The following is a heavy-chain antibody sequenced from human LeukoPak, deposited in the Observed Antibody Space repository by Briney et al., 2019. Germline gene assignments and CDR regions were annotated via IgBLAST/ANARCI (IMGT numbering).Heavy chain of an antibody. CDR1: GFTFSSYG. J-gene: IGHJ1*01. D-gene: IGHD5-24*01. CDR3: ARGDGYNAAEYLQH. CDR2: ICYDGSNK. V-gene: IGHV3-33*01. Sequence: GRSLRLSCAASGFTFSSYGMHWVRQAPGKGLEGVAVICYDGSNKYYGDSVKGRFTISRDNSKKTLYLQMNSLRVEDTAVYYCARGDGYNAAEYLQHWGQGTLVTVS.